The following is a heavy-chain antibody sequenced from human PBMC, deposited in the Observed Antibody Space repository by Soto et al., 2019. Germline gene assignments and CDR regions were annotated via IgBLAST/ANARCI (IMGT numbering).Heavy chain of an antibody. CDR3: ERDHKGGYYYYGMDV. CDR1: GFTFSSYE. J-gene: IGHJ6*02. V-gene: IGHV3-48*03. Sequence: XVSLSLTCAASGFTFSSYEMNWVRQAPGKGLEWVSYISSSGSTIYYADSVKGRFTISRDNAKNSLYLQMNSLRAEDTAVYYCERDHKGGYYYYGMDVWGQGTTVTVSS. CDR2: ISSSGSTI.